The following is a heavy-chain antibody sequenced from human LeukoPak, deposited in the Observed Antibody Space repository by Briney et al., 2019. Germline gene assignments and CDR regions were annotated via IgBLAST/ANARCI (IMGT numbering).Heavy chain of an antibody. D-gene: IGHD3-22*01. V-gene: IGHV3-74*01. J-gene: IGHJ4*02. CDR3: ARARGYYYDSSGYYGFPFDY. CDR2: INSDGSST. CDR1: GFTFSSYW. Sequence: SGGSLRLSCAASGFTFSSYWMHWVRQAPGKGLVWVSRINSDGSSTSYADSVKGRFTISRDNAKNTLYLQMNSLRAEDTAVYYCARARGYYYDSSGYYGFPFDYWGQGTLVTVSS.